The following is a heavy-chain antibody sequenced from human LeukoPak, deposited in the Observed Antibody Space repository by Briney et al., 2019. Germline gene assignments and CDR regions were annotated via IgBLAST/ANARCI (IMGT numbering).Heavy chain of an antibody. CDR2: ISGSGGST. Sequence: GGSLRLSCAASGFTFSSYAMSWVRQAPGKGLEWVSAISGSGGSTYYADSVKGRFTISRDNSKNTLYLQMNSLRAEDTAVYYCAKDFRYCSSTSCFDPAYFDYWGQGTLVTVSS. J-gene: IGHJ4*02. V-gene: IGHV3-23*01. D-gene: IGHD2-2*01. CDR3: AKDFRYCSSTSCFDPAYFDY. CDR1: GFTFSSYA.